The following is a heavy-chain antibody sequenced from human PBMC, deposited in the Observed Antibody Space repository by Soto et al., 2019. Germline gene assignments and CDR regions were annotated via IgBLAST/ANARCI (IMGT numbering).Heavy chain of an antibody. J-gene: IGHJ4*02. CDR2: IYYDGNDK. CDR1: GFTFSSYA. V-gene: IGHV3-33*01. Sequence: VQLVESGGGVVQPGTSLRLSCAASGFTFSSYAMHWVRQAPGKGLEWLAVIYYDGNDKFYADSVKGRLAISRDNTKNILFLQRNTVRVEDTAVYYCARARGYTSGPSHWGQGTLLTVSS. D-gene: IGHD5-12*01. CDR3: ARARGYTSGPSH.